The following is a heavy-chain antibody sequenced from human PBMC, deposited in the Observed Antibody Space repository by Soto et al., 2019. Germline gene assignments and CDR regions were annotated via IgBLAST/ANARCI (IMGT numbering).Heavy chain of an antibody. CDR2: ISGSGGST. CDR3: AKEVAGLGYCSGGSCFPFDY. V-gene: IGHV3-23*01. CDR1: GFTFSSYA. D-gene: IGHD2-15*01. Sequence: PGGSLRLSCAASGFTFSSYAMSWVRQAPGKGLEWVSAISGSGGSTYYADSVKGRFTISRDNSKNTLYLQMNSLRAEDTAVYYCAKEVAGLGYCSGGSCFPFDYWGQGTLVTVSS. J-gene: IGHJ4*02.